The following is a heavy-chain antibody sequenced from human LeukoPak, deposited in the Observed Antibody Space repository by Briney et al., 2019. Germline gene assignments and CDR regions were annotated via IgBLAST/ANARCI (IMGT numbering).Heavy chain of an antibody. D-gene: IGHD3-3*01. J-gene: IGHJ4*02. CDR3: ARDFLSDENQLRLAAPCDY. Sequence: GGSLRLSCEASGFTFSNYRMNWVRQAPGKGLEWVSSISSSSTYKYYADSVTGRFTISRDNAKNSLYLQMEGLRAGDTAVYYCARDFLSDENQLRLAAPCDYWDQGTLVTVSS. V-gene: IGHV3-21*01. CDR2: ISSSSTYK. CDR1: GFTFSNYR.